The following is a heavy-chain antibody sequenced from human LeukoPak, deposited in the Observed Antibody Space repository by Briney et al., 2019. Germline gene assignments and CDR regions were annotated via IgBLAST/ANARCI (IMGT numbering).Heavy chain of an antibody. J-gene: IGHJ5*01. Sequence: GGSLRLSCAASGFTFSSYAISCVPQAPGKGLEWVSAISGSGGSTYYADTVKGRFTISRDNSKNTLYLQMNSLRAEDTAVYYCAKSREYDFWSGYYRSNCFDSWGQGTLVTVSS. CDR2: ISGSGGST. CDR1: GFTFSSYA. D-gene: IGHD3-3*01. CDR3: AKSREYDFWSGYYRSNCFDS. V-gene: IGHV3-23*01.